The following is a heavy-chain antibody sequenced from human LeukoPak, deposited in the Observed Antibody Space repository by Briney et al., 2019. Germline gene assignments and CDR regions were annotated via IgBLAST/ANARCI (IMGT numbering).Heavy chain of an antibody. V-gene: IGHV1-2*02. CDR2: INPNSGGT. J-gene: IGHJ6*02. D-gene: IGHD2-2*01. CDR1: GYTFTGYY. Sequence: ASVKVSFKASGYTFTGYYMHWVRQAPGQGLAWMGWINPNSGGTNYAQKFQGRVTMTRDTSISTAYMELSRLRSDDTAVYYCASKDCSSTSCPNAMDVWGQGTTVTVSS. CDR3: ASKDCSSTSCPNAMDV.